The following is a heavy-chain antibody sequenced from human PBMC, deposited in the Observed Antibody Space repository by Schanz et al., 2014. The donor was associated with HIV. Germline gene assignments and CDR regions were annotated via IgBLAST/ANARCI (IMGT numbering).Heavy chain of an antibody. D-gene: IGHD3-10*01. CDR3: ARGSGPYYYYYGMDV. V-gene: IGHV3-33*01. CDR1: GFNFSSYG. CDR2: IWYDGGNK. Sequence: QVQLVESGGGVVQPGRSLRLSCAASGFNFSSYGMHWVRQAPGKGLEWVALIWYDGGNKYYADSVKGRFTISRDNSKNTLYLQMNSLRAEDTAVYYCARGSGPYYYYYGMDVWGQGTTVTVSS. J-gene: IGHJ6*02.